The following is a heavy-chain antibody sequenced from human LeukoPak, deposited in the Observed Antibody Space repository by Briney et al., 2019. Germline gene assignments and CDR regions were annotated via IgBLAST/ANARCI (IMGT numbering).Heavy chain of an antibody. D-gene: IGHD3-3*02. CDR1: GFTFSTYT. CDR2: ISGSGGNT. V-gene: IGHV3-23*01. CDR3: AKAAFSRTSYFDY. J-gene: IGHJ4*02. Sequence: GGSLRLSCAASGFTFSTYTMSWVRQAPGKGLEWVSAISGSGGNTYYADSVKGRLTISRDNSKNTLYLQMDSLRADDTAVYYCAKAAFSRTSYFDYWGQGTLVTASS.